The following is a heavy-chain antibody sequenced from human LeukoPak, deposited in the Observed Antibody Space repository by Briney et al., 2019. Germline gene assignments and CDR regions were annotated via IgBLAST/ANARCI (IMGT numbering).Heavy chain of an antibody. J-gene: IGHJ4*02. CDR2: INPHSGGT. CDR3: ATLGATSFDY. V-gene: IGHV1-2*06. D-gene: IGHD1-26*01. CDR1: GYNLNDHY. Sequence: ASVRVACKASGYNLNDHYIHWVRQAPGQGLEWMGRINPHSGGTKYAQKFQGRVTMTRDTSISTAYMELSRLRYDDTAVYYCATLGATSFDYWGQGALVTVSS.